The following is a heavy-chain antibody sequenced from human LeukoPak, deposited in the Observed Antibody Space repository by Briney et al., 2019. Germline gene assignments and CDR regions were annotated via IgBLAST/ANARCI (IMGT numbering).Heavy chain of an antibody. CDR1: GYTLTELS. CDR3: ARGSITIFGVVIIPVSGYFDY. V-gene: IGHV1-58*01. D-gene: IGHD3-3*01. CDR2: IVVGSGNT. Sequence: ASVKVSCKVSGYTLTELSVHWVRQAPGKGLEWIGWIVVGSGNTNYAQKFQERVTITRDMSTSTAYMELSSLRSEDTAVYYCARGSITIFGVVIIPVSGYFDYWGQGTLVTVSS. J-gene: IGHJ4*02.